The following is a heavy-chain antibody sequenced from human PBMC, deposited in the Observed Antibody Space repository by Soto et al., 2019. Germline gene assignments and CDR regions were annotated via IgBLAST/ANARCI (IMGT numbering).Heavy chain of an antibody. CDR3: AQLSGYDAGGWFDP. D-gene: IGHD5-12*01. CDR1: GFSLSTDGVG. J-gene: IGHJ5*02. Sequence: QITLKESGPTLVKPTQTLTLTCTFSGFSLSTDGVGMGWIRQPPGKAPEWLALIYWNDDKRFSPSLKTRLTITKDTSKNQVVLTLTNMHPVDTATYYCAQLSGYDAGGWFDPWGQGTLVTVSS. CDR2: IYWNDDK. V-gene: IGHV2-5*01.